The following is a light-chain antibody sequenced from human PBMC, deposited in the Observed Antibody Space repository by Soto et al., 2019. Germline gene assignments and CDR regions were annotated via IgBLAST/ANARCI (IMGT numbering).Light chain of an antibody. CDR2: RAS. Sequence: EIVLTQSPGTLSLSPGEGATLSCSASQSGTTNYLAWYQQKPGRAPRRLIYRASTRAAGDPDRFSGSGSQTDFTLAITTLEPEDFGGYYCQKYGRSPLLYTCGPGTKRGVK. V-gene: IGKV3-20*01. CDR3: QKYGRSPLLYT. CDR1: QSGTTNY. J-gene: IGKJ2*01.